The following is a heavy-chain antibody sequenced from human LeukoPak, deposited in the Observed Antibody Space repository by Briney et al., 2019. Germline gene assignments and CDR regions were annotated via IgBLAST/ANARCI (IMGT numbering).Heavy chain of an antibody. V-gene: IGHV3-9*01. Sequence: APRLSCAASGFTFDDYAMHWVRQAPGKGLEWVSGISWNSGSIGYADSVKGRFTISRDNAKNSLYLQMNSLRAEDTALYYCAKATGIAVAGNAFDIWGQGTMVTVSS. CDR1: GFTFDDYA. CDR3: AKATGIAVAGNAFDI. J-gene: IGHJ3*02. D-gene: IGHD6-19*01. CDR2: ISWNSGSI.